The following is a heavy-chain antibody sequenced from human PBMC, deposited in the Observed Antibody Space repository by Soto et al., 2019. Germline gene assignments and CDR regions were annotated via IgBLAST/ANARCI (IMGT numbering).Heavy chain of an antibody. CDR3: VLGGLETGYYRDMDY. J-gene: IGHJ4*02. D-gene: IGHD3-9*01. CDR1: GYTFTNYG. Sequence: QNHLVQSGAEVKKPGASAKVSCKASGYTFTNYGINWVRQAPGRGLEWVAWISAYNGDTSYAQHFQGRVTVTTETVTNTAYMELRSLRPDDTAVYFCVLGGLETGYYRDMDYWGQGTLVSVSS. V-gene: IGHV1-18*04. CDR2: ISAYNGDT.